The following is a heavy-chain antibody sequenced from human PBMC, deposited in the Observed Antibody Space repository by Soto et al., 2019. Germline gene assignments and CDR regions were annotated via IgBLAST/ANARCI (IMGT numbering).Heavy chain of an antibody. CDR2: IYHSGST. J-gene: IGHJ6*02. CDR3: ARKSGVGQGIRYGMDV. Sequence: QVQLQESGPGLVKPSGTLSLTCAVSGGSISSSNWWSWVRQPPGKGLEWIGEIYHSGSTNYNPSLKSRVTISVDTSKNQFSLKLSSVTAADTAVYYCARKSGVGQGIRYGMDVWGQGTTVTVSS. CDR1: GGSISSSNW. V-gene: IGHV4-4*02. D-gene: IGHD3-10*01.